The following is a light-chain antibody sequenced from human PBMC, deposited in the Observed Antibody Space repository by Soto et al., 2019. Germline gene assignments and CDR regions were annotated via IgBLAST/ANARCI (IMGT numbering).Light chain of an antibody. J-gene: IGLJ1*01. Sequence: QSVLTQPPSVSGTPGQRVTISCSGSSSNIGSNFVYWYQQLPGTAPELLLYRNNQRPSGVPDRFSGSKSATSASLAISGLRSEDEADYYCAAWDDSLSGFYVFGTGTKVTGL. CDR3: AAWDDSLSGFYV. CDR2: RNN. V-gene: IGLV1-47*01. CDR1: SSNIGSNF.